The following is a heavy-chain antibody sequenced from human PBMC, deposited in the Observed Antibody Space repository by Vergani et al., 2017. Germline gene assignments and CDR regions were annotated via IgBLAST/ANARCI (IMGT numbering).Heavy chain of an antibody. CDR1: GFTLSNYD. V-gene: IGHV3-30*02. CDR3: AKHFRGWGMDY. CDR2: IQFDGRNQ. Sequence: QVQLVESGGGVVQRGGSLRLSCATSGFTLSNYDMQWIRQGPGKGLEFVAFIQFDGRNQYYADSVKGRFTLSRDFSKNTLYLQMNSLRTDDTATYYCAKHFRGWGMDYWGQGTQVTVSS. J-gene: IGHJ4*02. D-gene: IGHD3-16*01.